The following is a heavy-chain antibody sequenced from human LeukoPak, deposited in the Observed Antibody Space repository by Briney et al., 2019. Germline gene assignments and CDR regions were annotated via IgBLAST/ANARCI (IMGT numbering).Heavy chain of an antibody. D-gene: IGHD5-18*01. CDR1: GFTFSSYA. V-gene: IGHV3-23*01. J-gene: IGHJ2*01. Sequence: GGSLRLSCAASGFTFSSYAMSWVRQAPGKGLEWVSAISGSGGYTYYADSVKGRFTISRDNSKNTLYLQMNSLRAEDTAVYYCAKDTASSWWYFDLWGRGTLVTVSS. CDR2: ISGSGGYT. CDR3: AKDTASSWWYFDL.